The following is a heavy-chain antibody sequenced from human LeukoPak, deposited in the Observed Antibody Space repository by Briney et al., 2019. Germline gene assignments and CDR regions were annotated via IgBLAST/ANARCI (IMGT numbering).Heavy chain of an antibody. CDR1: GGSISSYY. CDR3: ARDPGSAFDI. Sequence: PSETLSLTCTVSGGSISSYYWSWIRQPAGKGLEWIGRISASGSTNYKSSLKSRVTMSVDTSKNQFSLKLSSVTAADTAVYYCARDPGSAFDIWGQGTMVTVSS. CDR2: ISASGST. J-gene: IGHJ3*02. V-gene: IGHV4-4*07.